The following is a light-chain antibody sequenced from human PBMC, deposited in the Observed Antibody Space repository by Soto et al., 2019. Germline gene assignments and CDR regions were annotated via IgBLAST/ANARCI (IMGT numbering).Light chain of an antibody. CDR1: SSNIGAGYD. J-gene: IGLJ3*02. V-gene: IGLV1-40*01. CDR3: STWDDSLNGWV. Sequence: QSVLTQPPSVSGAPGQRVTISCTGSSSNIGAGYDVHWYQQLPGTAPKLLMFNDDKRPSGVPDRFSGSRSGTSASLAISGLQSDDEAVYFCSTWDDSLNGWVFGGGTKLPVL. CDR2: NDD.